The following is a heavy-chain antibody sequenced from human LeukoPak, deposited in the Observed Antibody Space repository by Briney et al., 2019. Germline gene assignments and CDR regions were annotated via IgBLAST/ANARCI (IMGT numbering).Heavy chain of an antibody. J-gene: IGHJ5*01. CDR3: ARIAS. CDR1: GFTFSNYA. V-gene: IGHV3-74*01. Sequence: GGSLRLSCAASGFTFSNYAMSWVRQAPGKGLVWVSRINTDGSITSYADSVKGRFTISRDNAKNTLYLQMNSLRAEDTAVYYCARIASWGQGTLVTVSS. CDR2: INTDGSIT.